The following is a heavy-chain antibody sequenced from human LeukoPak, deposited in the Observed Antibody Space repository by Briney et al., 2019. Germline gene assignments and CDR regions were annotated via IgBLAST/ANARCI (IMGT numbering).Heavy chain of an antibody. CDR2: IIPIFGTA. J-gene: IGHJ6*02. V-gene: IGHV1-69*13. Sequence: SVKVSCKASGGTFSSYAISWVRQAPGQGLEWMGGIIPIFGTANYAQKFQGRVTITADESTSTAYMELSSLRSKDTAVYYCARPEYSSSWYNYGMDVWGQGTTVTVSS. D-gene: IGHD6-13*01. CDR1: GGTFSSYA. CDR3: ARPEYSSSWYNYGMDV.